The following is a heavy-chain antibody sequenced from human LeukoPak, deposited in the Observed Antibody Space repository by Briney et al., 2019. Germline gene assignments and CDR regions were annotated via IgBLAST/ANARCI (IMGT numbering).Heavy chain of an antibody. CDR3: ARDLYGSGEDPSGMDV. Sequence: ASVKVSCKASGYTFTGYYMHWVRQAPGQGLEWMGCINPNSGGTNYAQKFQGWVTMTRDTSISTAYMELSRLRSDDTAVYYCARDLYGSGEDPSGMDVWGKGTTVTVSS. V-gene: IGHV1-2*04. CDR1: GYTFTGYY. CDR2: INPNSGGT. J-gene: IGHJ6*04. D-gene: IGHD3-10*01.